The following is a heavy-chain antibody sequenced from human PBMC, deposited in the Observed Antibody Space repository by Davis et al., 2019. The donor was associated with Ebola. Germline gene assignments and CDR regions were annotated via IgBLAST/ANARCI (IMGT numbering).Heavy chain of an antibody. CDR1: GFTSSSNW. Sequence: HTGGSLRLSCAASGFTSSSNWIPWVRQATGKGLVWVSCINRDGSTTTYADSVKGRFTISRDNAKNTLYLQMNNLRVEDTAVYYCATLPGYYWVQGTLVTVSS. D-gene: IGHD1-26*01. V-gene: IGHV3-74*03. CDR3: ATLPGYY. J-gene: IGHJ4*02. CDR2: INRDGSTT.